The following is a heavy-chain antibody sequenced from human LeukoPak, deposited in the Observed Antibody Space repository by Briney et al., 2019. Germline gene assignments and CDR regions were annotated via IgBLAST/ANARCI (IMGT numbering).Heavy chain of an antibody. J-gene: IGHJ4*02. CDR1: GYTFTGYY. CDR3: ARGDSSSWYYFDY. CDR2: INPNNDDT. Sequence: ASVKVSCKASGYTFTGYYMHWVRQAPGQGLEWMGWINPNNDDTNYAQKFQGRVTMTRDTSINTAYMELSSLRSDGTVMYYCARGDSSSWYYFDYWGQGTLVTVSS. D-gene: IGHD6-13*01. V-gene: IGHV1-2*02.